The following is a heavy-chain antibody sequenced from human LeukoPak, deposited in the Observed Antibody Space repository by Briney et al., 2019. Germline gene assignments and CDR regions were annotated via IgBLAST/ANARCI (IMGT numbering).Heavy chain of an antibody. Sequence: GASVKVSCKASGYTFTSYDINWVRQANGQGLEWMGGMNPNSGNTGYAQKFQGRVTMTRNTSISTAYMELSSLRSEDTAVYYCVHRSYTSAWYHSLVLDYWGQGTLGTVSS. D-gene: IGHD6-13*01. J-gene: IGHJ4*02. V-gene: IGHV1-8*01. CDR3: VHRSYTSAWYHSLVLDY. CDR2: MNPNSGNT. CDR1: GYTFTSYD.